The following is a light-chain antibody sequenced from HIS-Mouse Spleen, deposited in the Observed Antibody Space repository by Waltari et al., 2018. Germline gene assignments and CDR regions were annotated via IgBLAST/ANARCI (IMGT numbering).Light chain of an antibody. V-gene: IGLV1-44*01. CDR3: AAWDDSLNGVV. CDR2: SNN. J-gene: IGLJ2*01. CDR1: SSNIGSNT. Sequence: QSVLTQPPSASGTPGQRVTISCSGSSSNIGSNTVNLYQQLPGTAPKLLIYSNNQRPSGVPDRFSGSKSGTSASLAISGLRSEDEADYYCAAWDDSLNGVVFGGGTKLTVL.